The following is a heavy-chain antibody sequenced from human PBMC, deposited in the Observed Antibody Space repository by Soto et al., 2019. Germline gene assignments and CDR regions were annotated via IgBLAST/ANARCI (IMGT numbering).Heavy chain of an antibody. CDR1: GGSFSDYY. D-gene: IGHD4-4*01. Sequence: SETLSLTCAVYGGSFSDYYWTWIRQPPWKGLEWIGEIDHSGSTNYNPSLKSRVTMSVDTSKNRFSLNLSSVTAADTAVYYCARGALSNYRWFDPWGQGTLVTVSS. V-gene: IGHV4-34*01. CDR2: IDHSGST. CDR3: ARGALSNYRWFDP. J-gene: IGHJ5*02.